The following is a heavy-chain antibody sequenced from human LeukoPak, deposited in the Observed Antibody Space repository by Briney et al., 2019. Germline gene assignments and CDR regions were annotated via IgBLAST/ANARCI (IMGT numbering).Heavy chain of an antibody. V-gene: IGHV1-2*02. J-gene: IGHJ4*02. CDR1: GYTFTAYH. Sequence: GASVKVSCKASGYTFTAYHMHWVRQAPGQELEWMGWINPNSGGTDYARKFQGRVTMTRDTSISTVYMELSRLRSDDTAVYYCARRTKINTAMIDYWGQGTLVTVSS. CDR2: INPNSGGT. D-gene: IGHD5-18*01. CDR3: ARRTKINTAMIDY.